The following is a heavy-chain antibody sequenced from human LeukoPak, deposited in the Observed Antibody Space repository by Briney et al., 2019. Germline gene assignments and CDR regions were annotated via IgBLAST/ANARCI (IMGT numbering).Heavy chain of an antibody. CDR2: IYHSGST. CDR1: GYSISSGYY. J-gene: IGHJ4*02. D-gene: IGHD6-13*01. CDR3: ARDEAAAGEFDY. V-gene: IGHV4-38-2*02. Sequence: PSETLSLTCTVSGYSISSGYYWGWIRQPPGKGLEWIGSIYHSGSTYYNPSLKSRVTISVDTSKNQFSLKLSSVTAADTAVYYCARDEAAAGEFDYWGQGTLVTVSS.